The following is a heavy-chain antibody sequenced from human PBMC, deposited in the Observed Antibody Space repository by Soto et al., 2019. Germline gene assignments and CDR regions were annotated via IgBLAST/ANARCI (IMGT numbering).Heavy chain of an antibody. V-gene: IGHV4-30-4*01. CDR1: GGSISSGDYY. D-gene: IGHD3-9*01. CDR2: IYYSGST. J-gene: IGHJ6*02. Sequence: SETLSLTCTVSGGSISSGDYYWSWIRQPPGKGLDWIGYIYYSGSTYYNPSLKSRVTISVDTSKNQFSLKLSSVTAADTAVYYCARDYDILTGSVTYGMDVWGQGTTVTVSS. CDR3: ARDYDILTGSVTYGMDV.